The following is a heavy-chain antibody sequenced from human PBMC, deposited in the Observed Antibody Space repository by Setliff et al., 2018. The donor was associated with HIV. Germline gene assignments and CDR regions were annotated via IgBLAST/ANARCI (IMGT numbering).Heavy chain of an antibody. CDR2: IYPGDSDT. J-gene: IGHJ4*02. CDR1: GYGFSNYW. CDR3: ARQTSRYITLSPPDY. D-gene: IGHD3-9*01. Sequence: GESLKISCKGSGYGFSNYWLAWVRQTPGKGPEWMGIIYPGDSDTRYSPSFQGQVTFSADKSINTAYLQWGSLKASGTGIYFCARQTSRYITLSPPDYWGQGTLVTVSS. V-gene: IGHV5-51*01.